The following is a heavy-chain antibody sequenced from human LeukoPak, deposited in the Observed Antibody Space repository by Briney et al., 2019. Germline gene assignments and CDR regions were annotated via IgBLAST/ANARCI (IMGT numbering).Heavy chain of an antibody. Sequence: ASVKVSCKASGGTFSSYAISWVRQAPGRGLEWMGGITPIFGTANYAQKFQGRVTITADESTSTAYMELSSLRSEDTAVYYCARWGLGRTLYNWNDADYWGQGTLVTVSS. CDR3: ARWGLGRTLYNWNDADY. D-gene: IGHD1-20*01. V-gene: IGHV1-69*13. CDR1: GGTFSSYA. J-gene: IGHJ4*02. CDR2: ITPIFGTA.